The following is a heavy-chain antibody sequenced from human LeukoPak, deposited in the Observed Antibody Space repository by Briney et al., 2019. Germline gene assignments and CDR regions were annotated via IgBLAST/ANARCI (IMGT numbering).Heavy chain of an antibody. J-gene: IGHJ6*03. CDR2: IKQDGSEK. CDR1: GFTFSSYW. CDR3: ARDHTTGFWSGYYTYYYYYMDV. V-gene: IGHV3-7*01. Sequence: GGSLRLSCAASGFTFSSYWMSWVRQAPGKGLEWVANIKQDGSEKYYVDSVKGRFTISRDNAKNSLYLQMNSLRAEDTAVYYRARDHTTGFWSGYYTYYYYYMDVWGKGTTVTVSS. D-gene: IGHD3-3*01.